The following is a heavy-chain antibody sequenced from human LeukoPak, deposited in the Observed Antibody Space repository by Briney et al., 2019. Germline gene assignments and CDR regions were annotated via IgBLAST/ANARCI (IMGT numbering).Heavy chain of an antibody. CDR3: ARSLAGFGPNYYMDV. Sequence: PGGSLRLSCAASGFTFSSYSMNWVRQAPGKGLEWVSYISSSSSTIYYADSVKGRFTISRDNAKNSLYLQMNSLRAEDTAVYYCARSLAGFGPNYYMDVWGKGTTVTVSS. D-gene: IGHD3-10*01. CDR1: GFTFSSYS. CDR2: ISSSSSTI. J-gene: IGHJ6*03. V-gene: IGHV3-48*01.